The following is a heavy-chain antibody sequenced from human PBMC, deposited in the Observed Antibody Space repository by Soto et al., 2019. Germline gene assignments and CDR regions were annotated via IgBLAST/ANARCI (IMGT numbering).Heavy chain of an antibody. CDR3: ARERDYSLVSRYYYGMDL. V-gene: IGHV1-69*01. CDR1: GGTFSSYA. D-gene: IGHD4-4*01. J-gene: IGHJ6*02. CDR2: IIPIFGTA. Sequence: QVQLVQSGAEVKKPGSSVKVSCKASGGTFSSYAISWVRQAPGQGLEWMGGIIPIFGTANYAQKFQGRVTITADESTSTAYMELSSLRSEDTAVYYCARERDYSLVSRYYYGMDLWGQGTTVTVSS.